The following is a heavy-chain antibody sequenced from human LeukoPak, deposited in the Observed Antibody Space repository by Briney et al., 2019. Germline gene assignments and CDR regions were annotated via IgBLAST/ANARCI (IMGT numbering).Heavy chain of an antibody. D-gene: IGHD3-22*01. V-gene: IGHV4-30-2*01. J-gene: IGHJ5*02. CDR3: ARAVGSSGPYNWFDP. Sequence: SQTLSLTCAVSGGSISSGGYSWSWIRQPPGKGLEWIGYIYHSGSTYYNPSLKRRVTISVDRSKNQFSLKLSSVTAADTAVHYCARAVGSSGPYNWFDPWGQGTLVTVSS. CDR1: GGSISSGGYS. CDR2: IYHSGST.